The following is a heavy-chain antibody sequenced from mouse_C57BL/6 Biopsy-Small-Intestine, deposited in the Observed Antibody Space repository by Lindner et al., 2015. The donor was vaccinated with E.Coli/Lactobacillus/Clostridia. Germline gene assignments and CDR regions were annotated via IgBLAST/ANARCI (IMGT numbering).Heavy chain of an antibody. CDR1: GYTFTGYY. J-gene: IGHJ3*01. Sequence: SVKVSCKASGYTFTGYYIHWVRQAPGQGLEWMAFMNPNNTDTKYAQKFQGRVTVTGDTSISTAYMEVSGLRGDDTAVYFCARDAGIRGENAFDIWGQGTMVTVSS. V-gene: IGHV1-7*01. CDR2: MNPNNTDT. D-gene: IGHD6-5*01. CDR3: ARDAGIRGENAFDI.